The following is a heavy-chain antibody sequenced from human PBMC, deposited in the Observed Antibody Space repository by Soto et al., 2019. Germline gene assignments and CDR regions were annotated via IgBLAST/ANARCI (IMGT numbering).Heavy chain of an antibody. D-gene: IGHD3-3*01. Sequence: SVKVSCKASGGTFSSYAISWVRQAPGQGLEWMGGIIPIFGTANYAQKFQGRVTITADESTSTAYMELSSLRSEDTAVYYCARLGIFGVVIRNVFDYWGQGTLVTVS. CDR1: GGTFSSYA. CDR2: IIPIFGTA. J-gene: IGHJ4*02. V-gene: IGHV1-69*13. CDR3: ARLGIFGVVIRNVFDY.